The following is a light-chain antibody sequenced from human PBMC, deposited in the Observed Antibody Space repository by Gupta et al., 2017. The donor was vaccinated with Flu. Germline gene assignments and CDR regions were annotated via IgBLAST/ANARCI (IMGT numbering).Light chain of an antibody. J-gene: IGLJ3*02. CDR1: NIGSKS. CDR2: DDS. V-gene: IGLV3-21*02. Sequence: SYVLTPPPSVSVAPGRTARITCGGNNIGSKSVHWYQQKPGQAPVLVVYDDSDRPSGIPERFSGSTSGNTATLTTSRVEAGDEADYYCQVWDSSSDHRVFGGGTKLTVL. CDR3: QVWDSSSDHRV.